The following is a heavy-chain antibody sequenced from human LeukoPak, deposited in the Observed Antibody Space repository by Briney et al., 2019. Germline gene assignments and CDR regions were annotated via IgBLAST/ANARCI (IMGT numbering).Heavy chain of an antibody. Sequence: PGGSLRLSCAASGFTFSSYEMNWVRQAPGKGLEWVSYISSSGSTIYYADSVKGRFTISRDNAKNSLYLQMNSLRAEDTAVYYCARDRRNNYGYYFDYWGQGTLVTVSS. CDR1: GFTFSSYE. CDR3: ARDRRNNYGYYFDY. CDR2: ISSSGSTI. V-gene: IGHV3-48*03. D-gene: IGHD5-18*01. J-gene: IGHJ4*02.